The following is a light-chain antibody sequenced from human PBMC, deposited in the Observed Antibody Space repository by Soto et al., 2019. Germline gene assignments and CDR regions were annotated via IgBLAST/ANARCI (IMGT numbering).Light chain of an antibody. CDR3: QRYGNSYT. Sequence: EIVLTQSPGTLSLSPGERATLSCRASDNVGSSFLAWYRQKPGQAPRLLIYGASVRAPGIPDRFSGSGSGRDFTLSISRLEPEDFAVYYCQRYGNSYTFGQGTKLELK. CDR2: GAS. CDR1: DNVGSSF. V-gene: IGKV3-20*01. J-gene: IGKJ2*01.